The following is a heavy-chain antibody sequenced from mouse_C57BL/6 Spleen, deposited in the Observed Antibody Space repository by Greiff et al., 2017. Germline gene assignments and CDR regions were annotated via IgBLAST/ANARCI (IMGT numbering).Heavy chain of an antibody. CDR3: ARRGGIYWGFAY. CDR2: IYPGSGST. CDR1: GYTFTSYW. J-gene: IGHJ3*01. V-gene: IGHV1-55*01. D-gene: IGHD2-1*01. Sequence: VQLQQPGAELVKPGASVKMSCKASGYTFTSYWITWVKQRPGQGLEWIGDIYPGSGSTNYNEKFKSKATLTVDTSSSTAYMQLSSLTSEDSAVYYCARRGGIYWGFAYWGQGTLVTVSA.